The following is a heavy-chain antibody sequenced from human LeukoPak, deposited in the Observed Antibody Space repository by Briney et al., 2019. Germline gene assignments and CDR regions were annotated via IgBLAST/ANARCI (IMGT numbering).Heavy chain of an antibody. CDR1: GFTFSSYA. D-gene: IGHD3-16*02. V-gene: IGHV3-23*01. CDR2: FSGSGENT. Sequence: PGGSLTLSCAASGFTFSSYAMSWVRQAPGKGLEWFSAFSGSGENTNYADSVKGRFTMSRDNSRNMLYLQMNSLRDEDTAKYYCAKTVSGSYSYQGGDYWGQGTLVTVSS. CDR3: AKTVSGSYSYQGGDY. J-gene: IGHJ4*02.